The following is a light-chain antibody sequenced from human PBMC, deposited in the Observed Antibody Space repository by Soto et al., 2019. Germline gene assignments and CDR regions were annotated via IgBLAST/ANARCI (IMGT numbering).Light chain of an antibody. V-gene: IGKV3-20*01. CDR2: GAS. CDR3: QQYGNSPLT. Sequence: EIGLTQSPGTLSLSPRERATLSCRATQSVSSNYLDWYQQKPGQAPRLLIFGASSRATGIPDRCSGSGSGTAFTLTISRLEPEDFAVDHCQQYGNSPLTFGGGTRVEIK. CDR1: QSVSSNY. J-gene: IGKJ4*01.